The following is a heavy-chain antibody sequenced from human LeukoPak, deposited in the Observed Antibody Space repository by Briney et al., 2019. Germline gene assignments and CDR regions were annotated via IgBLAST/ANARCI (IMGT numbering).Heavy chain of an antibody. D-gene: IGHD3-22*01. CDR1: GFTFSSYA. Sequence: GGSLRLSCAASGFTFSSYAMHWVRQAPGKGLEWVAVISYDGSNKYYADSVKGRFTISRDNSKNTLYLQMNSLRAEDTAVYYCAKDWHSSGYFPYYGMDVWGQGTTVTVSS. CDR3: AKDWHSSGYFPYYGMDV. J-gene: IGHJ6*02. CDR2: ISYDGSNK. V-gene: IGHV3-30-3*01.